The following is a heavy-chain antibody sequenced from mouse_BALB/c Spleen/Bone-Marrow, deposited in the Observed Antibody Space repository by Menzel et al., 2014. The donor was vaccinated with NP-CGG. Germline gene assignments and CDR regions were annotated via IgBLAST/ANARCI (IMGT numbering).Heavy chain of an antibody. D-gene: IGHD2-1*01. CDR2: ISSGGSYT. J-gene: IGHJ4*01. Sequence: VQLKESGGGLVKPGGSLKLSCAASGFTFSSYTMSWVRQTPEKRLEWVATISSGGSYTYYPDSVKGRFTISRDNAKNTLYLQMSSLKSEDTAMYYCTRDGKGNYDYAMDYLGQGTSVTVSS. CDR3: TRDGKGNYDYAMDY. CDR1: GFTFSSYT. V-gene: IGHV5-6-4*01.